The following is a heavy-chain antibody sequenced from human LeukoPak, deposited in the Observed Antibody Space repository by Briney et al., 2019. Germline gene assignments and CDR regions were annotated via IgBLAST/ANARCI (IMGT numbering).Heavy chain of an antibody. Sequence: GGSLRLSCAASGFSFNAYWMAWVRQAPGTGLEWVANVNPAGSETFHVDPVKGRFSISRDHAKNLVYLQMNSLRAEDTAVYYCATFGLVAALDLWGQGTLVTVSS. V-gene: IGHV3-7*01. CDR1: GFSFNAYW. D-gene: IGHD5-12*01. CDR2: VNPAGSET. J-gene: IGHJ4*02. CDR3: ATFGLVAALDL.